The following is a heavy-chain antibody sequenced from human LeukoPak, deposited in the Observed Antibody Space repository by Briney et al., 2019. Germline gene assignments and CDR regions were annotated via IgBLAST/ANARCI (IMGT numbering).Heavy chain of an antibody. CDR1: GGSFSGYY. J-gene: IGHJ6*02. CDR3: ARGRPYSSSWYEIYYYYYYGMDV. Sequence: SETLSLTCAVYGGSFSGYYWSWIRQPPGKGLEWIGEINHSGSTNYNPSLKSRVTISVDTSKNQFSLKLSSVTAADTAVYYCARGRPYSSSWYEIYYYYYYGMDVWGQGTTVTVSS. V-gene: IGHV4-34*01. D-gene: IGHD6-13*01. CDR2: INHSGST.